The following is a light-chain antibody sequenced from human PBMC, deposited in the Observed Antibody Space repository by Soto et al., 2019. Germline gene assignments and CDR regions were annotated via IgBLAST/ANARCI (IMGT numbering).Light chain of an antibody. CDR2: DVS. CDR1: SSDVGGYKY. CDR3: SSYTSSSTLGV. J-gene: IGLJ1*01. V-gene: IGLV2-14*01. Sequence: QSALTQPASVSGSPGQSITISCTGTSSDVGGYKYVSWYQQPPGKAPKLPIFDVSNRPPGVSNRFSGSKSGNTASLTISGLQAEDEADYYCSSYTSSSTLGVFGTGTKVTVL.